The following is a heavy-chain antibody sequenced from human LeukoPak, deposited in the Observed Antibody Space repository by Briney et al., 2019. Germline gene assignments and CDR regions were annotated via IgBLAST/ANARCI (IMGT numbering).Heavy chain of an antibody. CDR1: GHTLTELS. CDR3: AKAIYDYVWGSYRYIDY. CDR2: FDPEDGET. V-gene: IGHV1-24*01. Sequence: ASVKVSCKVSGHTLTELSMHWVRQAPGKGLEWMGGFDPEDGETIYAQKFQGRVTMTEDTSADTAYMDLNSLRSEDTAVYYCAKAIYDYVWGSYRYIDYWGQGTLVTVSS. J-gene: IGHJ4*02. D-gene: IGHD3-16*02.